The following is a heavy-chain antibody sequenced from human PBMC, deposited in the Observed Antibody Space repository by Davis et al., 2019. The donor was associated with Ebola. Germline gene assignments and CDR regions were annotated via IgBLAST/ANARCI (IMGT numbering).Heavy chain of an antibody. J-gene: IGHJ4*02. CDR3: ARSRFGGGNVRGFGDY. Sequence: AASVKVSCKASGYTFASYAMHWVRQAPGQRLEWMGWINAGNGNTKYSQKFQGRVTMTRDTSTSTVYMELSSLRSEDTAVYYCARSRFGGGNVRGFGDYWGQGTLVTVSS. D-gene: IGHD4-23*01. V-gene: IGHV1-3*01. CDR2: INAGNGNT. CDR1: GYTFASYA.